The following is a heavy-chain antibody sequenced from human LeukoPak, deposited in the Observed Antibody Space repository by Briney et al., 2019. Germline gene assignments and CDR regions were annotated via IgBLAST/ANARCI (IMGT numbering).Heavy chain of an antibody. CDR1: GFTFSSYA. CDR2: ISGSGGST. V-gene: IGHV3-23*01. J-gene: IGHJ6*02. D-gene: IGHD6-13*01. Sequence: GGSLRLSCAASGFTFSSYAMSWVRQAPGKGLEWVSAISGSGGSTYYADSVKGRLTISRDNSKNTLYLQMNSLRAEDTAVYYCATGYSSSWYSYYYYYGMDVWGQGTTVTVSS. CDR3: ATGYSSSWYSYYYYYGMDV.